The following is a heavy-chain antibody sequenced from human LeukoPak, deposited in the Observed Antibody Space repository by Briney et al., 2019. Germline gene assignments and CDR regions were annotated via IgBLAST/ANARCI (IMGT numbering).Heavy chain of an antibody. J-gene: IGHJ4*02. D-gene: IGHD3-10*01. Sequence: GGSLRLSCAASGFTFSSYAMSRVRQAPGKGLEWVSAISGSGGSTYYADSVKGRFTISRDNSKNTLYLQMNSLRAEDTAVYYCAKNVLLWFGESGYFDYWGQGTLVTVSS. V-gene: IGHV3-23*01. CDR2: ISGSGGST. CDR1: GFTFSSYA. CDR3: AKNVLLWFGESGYFDY.